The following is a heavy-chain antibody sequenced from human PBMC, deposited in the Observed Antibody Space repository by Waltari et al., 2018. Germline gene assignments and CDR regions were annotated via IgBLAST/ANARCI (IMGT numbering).Heavy chain of an antibody. D-gene: IGHD3-16*01. Sequence: QVQLQQWGAGLLKPSETLSLTCAVYGGSFSGYYWSWIRQPPGKGLEWIGEIKHSGSTNYNPSLKSRVTISVDTSKNQFSLKLSSVTAADTAVYYCARGFDDYVWGSYRPPALWGQGTLVTVSS. CDR2: IKHSGST. CDR1: GGSFSGYY. CDR3: ARGFDDYVWGSYRPPAL. V-gene: IGHV4-34*01. J-gene: IGHJ4*02.